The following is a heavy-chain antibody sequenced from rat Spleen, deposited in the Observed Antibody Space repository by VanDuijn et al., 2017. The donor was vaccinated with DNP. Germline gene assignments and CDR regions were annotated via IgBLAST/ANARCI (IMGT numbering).Heavy chain of an antibody. CDR1: GFTFSNHD. Sequence: EVQLVESGGGLVQPGRSLKLSCAASGFTFSNHDMGWVRQAPTRGLEWVASISSGGSNTFYRDSVKGRFTISRDNAKRILYLQMSKVGSEDTAIYYCAKGPNYGGWSDYFDYWGQGVMVTVSS. CDR3: AKGPNYGGWSDYFDY. D-gene: IGHD1-11*01. V-gene: IGHV5S23*01. J-gene: IGHJ2*01. CDR2: ISSGGSNT.